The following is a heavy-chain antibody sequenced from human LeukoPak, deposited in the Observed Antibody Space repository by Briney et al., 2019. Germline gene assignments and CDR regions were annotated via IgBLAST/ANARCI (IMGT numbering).Heavy chain of an antibody. CDR3: ARGGVYVGNWFFAF. J-gene: IGHJ4*02. CDR2: ITGDGDNT. D-gene: IGHD1-1*01. CDR1: GFTFSSYA. V-gene: IGHV3-64*02. Sequence: GGSLRLSCAASGFTFSSYAMHWVRQAPGKGLEYLSAITGDGDNTYYADSVKGRFIISRDSSKNTLFLQMGSLRTADTAVYYCARGGVYVGNWFFAFWGQGTLVTVSS.